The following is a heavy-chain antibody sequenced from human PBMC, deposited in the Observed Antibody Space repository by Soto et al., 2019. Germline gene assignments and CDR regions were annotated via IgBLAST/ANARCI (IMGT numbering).Heavy chain of an antibody. Sequence: PSETLSLTCTVSSGSISGYYWSWIRQPPGKGLEWVAYMYYTGNTNSGSTNYNPSLKSRVTLSVDTSKNQFSLKLTSVTAADTAVYYCGRGLRAPRLGGLGTLVPVSS. CDR2: MYYTGNTNSGST. CDR3: GRGLRAPRL. D-gene: IGHD3-16*01. V-gene: IGHV4-59*01. CDR1: SGSISGYY. J-gene: IGHJ4*02.